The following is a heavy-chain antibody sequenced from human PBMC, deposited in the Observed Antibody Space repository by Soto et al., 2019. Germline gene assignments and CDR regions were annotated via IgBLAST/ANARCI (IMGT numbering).Heavy chain of an antibody. D-gene: IGHD3-22*01. CDR2: FNYNGGA. Sequence: VELQESGAGPLKPMSTLFVTCAVDGGSSRGCYWSCSCLIPRKGLGWHGEFNYNGGATYTPSLKSRVTMSVDTSKNQFSVKMRFVTAADTALYYCARPANAHSASSGYHHDAFDIWGQGRKVTVSS. V-gene: IGHV4-34*01. CDR1: GGSSRGCY. J-gene: IGHJ3*02. CDR3: ARPANAHSASSGYHHDAFDI.